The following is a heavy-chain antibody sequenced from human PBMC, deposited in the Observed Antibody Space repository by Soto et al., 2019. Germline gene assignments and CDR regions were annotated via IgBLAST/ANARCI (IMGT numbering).Heavy chain of an antibody. V-gene: IGHV3-9*01. CDR1: GFTFDDYA. CDR3: AKDRLIFENYGDYGQFDY. J-gene: IGHJ4*02. CDR2: ISWNSGSI. Sequence: EVQLVESGGGLVQPGRSLRLSCAASGFTFDDYAMHWVRQAPGKGLECVSGISWNSGSIGYADSVKGRFTISRDNAKNSMYLQMNSLGAEDTALYYCAKDRLIFENYGDYGQFDYWGQGTLVTVSS. D-gene: IGHD4-17*01.